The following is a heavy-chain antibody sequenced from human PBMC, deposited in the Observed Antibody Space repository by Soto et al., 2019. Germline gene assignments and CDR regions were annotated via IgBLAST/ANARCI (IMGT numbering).Heavy chain of an antibody. V-gene: IGHV3-23*01. CDR2: ISNSGINT. J-gene: IGHJ6*02. CDR3: AKVISITVSDCYGKEV. D-gene: IGHD3-10*01. CDR1: GFTFSTYA. Sequence: PGGSLRLSCAASGFTFSTYAMIWVRQAPGKGLEGVSSISNSGINTYYADSVKGRFTISRDNSKNTLYLQMNALRADDTAVYYCAKVISITVSDCYGKEVWGQGTTVTVSS.